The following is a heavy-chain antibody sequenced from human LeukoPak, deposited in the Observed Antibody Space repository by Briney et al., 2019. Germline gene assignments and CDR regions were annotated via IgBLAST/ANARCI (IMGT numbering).Heavy chain of an antibody. D-gene: IGHD1-1*01. Sequence: GGSLRLSCAASGFTFSSYWMSWVRQAPGKGLEWVANIKQDGSEKYYVESVKGRFTISRDNAKNSLYLQMNSLRAEDTALYHCAKDVGRLERNPDYWGQGTLVTVSS. V-gene: IGHV3-7*03. CDR3: AKDVGRLERNPDY. J-gene: IGHJ4*02. CDR1: GFTFSSYW. CDR2: IKQDGSEK.